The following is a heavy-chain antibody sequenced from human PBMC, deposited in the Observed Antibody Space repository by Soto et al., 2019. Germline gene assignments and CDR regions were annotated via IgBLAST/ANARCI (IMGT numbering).Heavy chain of an antibody. V-gene: IGHV3-23*01. D-gene: IGHD5-18*01. CDR3: AKAGRSYGYYFDY. Sequence: PGGSLRLSCAASGFTFSSYAMSWFRQAPGKGLEWVSAISGSGGSTYYADSVKGRFTISRDNSKNTLYLQMNSLRAEDTAVYYCAKAGRSYGYYFDYWGQGTLVTVSS. CDR2: ISGSGGST. CDR1: GFTFSSYA. J-gene: IGHJ4*02.